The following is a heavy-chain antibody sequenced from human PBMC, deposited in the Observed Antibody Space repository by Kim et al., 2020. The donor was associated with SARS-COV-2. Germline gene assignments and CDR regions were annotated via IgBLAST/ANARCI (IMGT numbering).Heavy chain of an antibody. V-gene: IGHV4-59*09. J-gene: IGHJ5*02. CDR3: ARGFDP. Sequence: YNHGSTNYNPAPNSPVTIPVDTSKNQFSLKLSSVTAADTAVYYCARGFDPWGQGTLVTVSS. CDR2: YNHGST.